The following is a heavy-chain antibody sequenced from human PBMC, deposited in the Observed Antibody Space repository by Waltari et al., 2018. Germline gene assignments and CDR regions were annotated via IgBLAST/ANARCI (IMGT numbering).Heavy chain of an antibody. D-gene: IGHD3-9*01. CDR2: INSDGSRT. CDR3: ARDRENYDVLTGHYYFDGMDV. CDR1: GFCFSNYW. J-gene: IGHJ6*02. Sequence: EVQLVVSGGDLVHPGGSLRLSCVDSGFCFSNYWMHWVRHAPGNRLVWASGINSDGSRTIYADSVKGRFSISRDNAKNTLYLQMSSLRVEDTAVYYCARDRENYDVLTGHYYFDGMDVWGQGTTVTVSS. V-gene: IGHV3-74*01.